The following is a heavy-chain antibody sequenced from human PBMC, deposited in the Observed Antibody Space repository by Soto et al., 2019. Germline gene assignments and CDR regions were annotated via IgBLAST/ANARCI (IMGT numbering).Heavy chain of an antibody. CDR3: ARLEGLATISYDFVF. CDR2: IYYRGNA. J-gene: IGHJ4*02. Sequence: HLQLQESGPGLVKPSEALSLMCSVSDDSINSDKFYWGWIRQPPGKGLEWIGSIYYRGNAYYNPSLPTQVTISLYHSKSQFSLQLNSVTTADSAVYFCARLEGLATISYDFVFWAPGALVTVSS. V-gene: IGHV4-39*01. D-gene: IGHD3-9*01. CDR1: DDSINSDKFY.